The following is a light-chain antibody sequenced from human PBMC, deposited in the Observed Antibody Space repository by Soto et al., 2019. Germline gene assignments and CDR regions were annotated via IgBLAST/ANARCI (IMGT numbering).Light chain of an antibody. CDR1: QVISTS. Sequence: GESVTITCRASQVISTSLAWYQVKPGKAPKLLIYAASTLESGVPSRFSATESGTEFSLTITSLQPEDFATYYCQQLFTSPITFGQGTRLEI. CDR2: AAS. CDR3: QQLFTSPIT. V-gene: IGKV1-9*01. J-gene: IGKJ5*01.